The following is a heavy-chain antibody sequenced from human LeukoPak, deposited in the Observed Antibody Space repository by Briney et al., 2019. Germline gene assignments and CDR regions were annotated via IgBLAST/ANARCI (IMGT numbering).Heavy chain of an antibody. D-gene: IGHD5-24*01. Sequence: PGGSLRLSCAASGFTFSGSAMHWVRQAPGKGLEWVGRIRNKANGYATAYAASVKGRFTISRDDLKNTAYLQMNSLKTEDTAVYYCTRQGARRDGYPVDYWGQGTLVTVSS. CDR2: IRNKANGYAT. CDR1: GFTFSGSA. V-gene: IGHV3-73*01. CDR3: TRQGARRDGYPVDY. J-gene: IGHJ4*02.